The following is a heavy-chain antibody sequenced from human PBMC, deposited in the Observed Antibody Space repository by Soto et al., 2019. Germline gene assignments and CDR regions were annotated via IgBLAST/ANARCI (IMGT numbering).Heavy chain of an antibody. Sequence: SDPLSLTFGLSGGAISTSNWCRWFRQPPGQGLEWIGEIYHSGSTNYNPSLKSRVTISVDKSKNQFSLKLSSVTAADTAVYYCASLSGDYYGSGSPDHYYYGMDVWGQGTTVT. V-gene: IGHV4-4*02. CDR1: GGAISTSNW. J-gene: IGHJ6*02. D-gene: IGHD3-10*01. CDR3: ASLSGDYYGSGSPDHYYYGMDV. CDR2: IYHSGST.